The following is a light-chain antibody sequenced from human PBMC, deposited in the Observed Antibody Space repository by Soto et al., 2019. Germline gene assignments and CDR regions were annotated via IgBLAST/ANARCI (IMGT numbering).Light chain of an antibody. CDR2: GAS. J-gene: IGKJ1*01. V-gene: IGKV3-15*01. CDR3: QQYNNWPPCT. Sequence: EIVMTQSPATLSVSPGERATLSCRASQSVSSNLAWYQQTPGQAPRLLIYGASTRATGIPARFSGSGSGTEFTLTISSLQSEDFAVYCCQQYNNWPPCTFVQGTKVQIK. CDR1: QSVSSN.